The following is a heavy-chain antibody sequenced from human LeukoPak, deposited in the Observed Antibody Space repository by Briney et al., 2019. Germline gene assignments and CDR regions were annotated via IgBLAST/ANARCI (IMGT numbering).Heavy chain of an antibody. D-gene: IGHD2-2*01. Sequence: PGGSLRLSCAASGFTFSSYSMNWVRQAPGKGLEWVSSISSSSSYIYYADSVKGRFTISRDNAKNSLYLQMNSLRAEDTAVYYCARDGGGGRYCSSTSCPLAGTVYYYMDVWGKGTTVTVPS. CDR1: GFTFSSYS. CDR3: ARDGGGGRYCSSTSCPLAGTVYYYMDV. J-gene: IGHJ6*03. V-gene: IGHV3-21*01. CDR2: ISSSSSYI.